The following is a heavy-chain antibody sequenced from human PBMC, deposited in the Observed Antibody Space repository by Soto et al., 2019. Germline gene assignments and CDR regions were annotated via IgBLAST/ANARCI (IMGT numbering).Heavy chain of an antibody. J-gene: IGHJ6*02. CDR2: INPSGGST. V-gene: IGHV1-46*01. Sequence: ASVKVSCKASGYTFTSYYMHWVRQAPGQGLEWMGIINPSGGSTSYAQKFQSRVTMTRDTSTSTVYMELSSLRSEDTAVYYCAGGTYYYDSSGYYYPSGYYYGMDVWGQGTTVTVSS. CDR3: AGGTYYYDSSGYYYPSGYYYGMDV. CDR1: GYTFTSYY. D-gene: IGHD3-22*01.